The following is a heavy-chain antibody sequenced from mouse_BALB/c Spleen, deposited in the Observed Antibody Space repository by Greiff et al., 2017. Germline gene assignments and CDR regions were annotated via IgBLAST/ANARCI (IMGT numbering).Heavy chain of an antibody. J-gene: IGHJ3*01. V-gene: IGHV1S135*01. CDR3: ARSMITAWFAY. CDR2: IDPFNGGT. Sequence: LMESGASVKISCKASGYSFTSYYMHWVKQSHGKSLEWIGYIDPFNGGTSYNQKFKGKATLTVDKSSSTAYMHLSSLTSEDSAVYYCARSMITAWFAYWGQGTLVTVSA. CDR1: GYSFTSYY. D-gene: IGHD2-4*01.